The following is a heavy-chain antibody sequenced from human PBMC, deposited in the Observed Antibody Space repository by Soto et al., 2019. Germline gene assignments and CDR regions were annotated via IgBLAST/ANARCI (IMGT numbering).Heavy chain of an antibody. D-gene: IGHD6-6*01. J-gene: IGHJ4*02. V-gene: IGHV1-18*01. CDR2: ISAYNGNT. CDR1: GYTFTSYG. Sequence: VKVSCKASGYTFTSYGISWVRQAPGQGLEWMGWISAYNGNTNYAQKLQGRVTMTTDTSTSTAYMELRSLGSDDTAVYYCARVIAARRAGAYYFDYWGQGTLVTVSS. CDR3: ARVIAARRAGAYYFDY.